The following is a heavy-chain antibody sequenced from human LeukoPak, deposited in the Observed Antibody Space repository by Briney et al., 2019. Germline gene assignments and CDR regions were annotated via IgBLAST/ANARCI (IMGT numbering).Heavy chain of an antibody. V-gene: IGHV4-31*03. CDR2: IYYSGST. J-gene: IGHJ1*01. D-gene: IGHD5-18*01. CDR1: GGSISSGGYY. Sequence: SETLSLTCTVSGGSISSGGYYWSWIRQHPGKGLEWIGYIYYSGSTYYNPSLKSRVTISVDTSKNQFSLKLSSVTAADTAVYYCARDGRSYGEVQHWGQGTLVTVSS. CDR3: ARDGRSYGEVQH.